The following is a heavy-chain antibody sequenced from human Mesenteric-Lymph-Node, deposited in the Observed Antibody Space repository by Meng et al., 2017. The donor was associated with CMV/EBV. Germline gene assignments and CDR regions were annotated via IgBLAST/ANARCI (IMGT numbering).Heavy chain of an antibody. CDR1: GYTFTSYG. CDR3: ARLGYCSSTSCYYYFYAMDV. V-gene: IGHV1-18*01. CDR2: ISAYNGNT. Sequence: ASVKVSCKASGYTFTSYGISWVRQAPGQGLEWMGWISAYNGNTNYAQKLQGRVTMTTDTSTSTAYMELRSLRSDDTAVYYCARLGYCSSTSCYYYFYAMDVWGQGTTVTVSS. J-gene: IGHJ6*02. D-gene: IGHD2-2*01.